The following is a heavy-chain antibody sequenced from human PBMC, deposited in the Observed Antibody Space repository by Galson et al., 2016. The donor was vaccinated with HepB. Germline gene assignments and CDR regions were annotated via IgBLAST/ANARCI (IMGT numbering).Heavy chain of an antibody. CDR2: ISYDASNE. D-gene: IGHD1-1*01. CDR3: ARVRDSSYNPFFDN. J-gene: IGHJ4*02. Sequence: SLRLSCAASGFTFNYYTMYWVRQAPGKGLEWVAGISYDASNEYYADSVKGRFSISRDNSKNTVSLQMNSLRAEDTAMYYCARVRDSSYNPFFDNWGQGTLVTV. V-gene: IGHV3-30*04. CDR1: GFTFNYYT.